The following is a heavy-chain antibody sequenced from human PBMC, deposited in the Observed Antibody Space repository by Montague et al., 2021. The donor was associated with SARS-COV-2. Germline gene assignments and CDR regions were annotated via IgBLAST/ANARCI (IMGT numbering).Heavy chain of an antibody. Sequence: SETLSLTCSRLAAWNTGADRKSTRLNSSHQKNSYADVCFTKGTKYNPSLKSRVTMSVDTPKNRFSLSLRSLTAADTAVYYCARDRLRYGWFDPWGQGTLVTVSS. J-gene: IGHJ5*02. CDR3: ARDRLRYGWFDP. CDR2: VCFTKGT. CDR1: AAWNTGAD. V-gene: IGHV4-59*01. D-gene: IGHD5-12*01.